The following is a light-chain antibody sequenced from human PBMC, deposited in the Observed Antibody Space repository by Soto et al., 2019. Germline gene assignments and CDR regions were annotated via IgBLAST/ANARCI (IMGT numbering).Light chain of an antibody. J-gene: IGLJ1*01. CDR3: SAWDNSLNGYV. Sequence: QSALTQPPSASGSPGQSVTISCTGTSSDVGGYNYVSWYQQHPGQAPKIMIYEVTKRPSGVPDRFSGSKSGNTASLTVSGLQAEDEADYYCSAWDNSLNGYVFGPGTKLTVL. V-gene: IGLV2-8*01. CDR1: SSDVGGYNY. CDR2: EVT.